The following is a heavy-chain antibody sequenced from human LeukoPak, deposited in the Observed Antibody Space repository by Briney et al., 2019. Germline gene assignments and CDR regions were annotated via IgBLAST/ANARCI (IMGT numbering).Heavy chain of an antibody. V-gene: IGHV3-33*01. D-gene: IGHD2/OR15-2a*01. J-gene: IGHJ4*02. CDR1: GFTFISYG. CDR2: IWYDGSNE. CDR3: ARDLDTATFFDY. Sequence: GRSLRLSCAASGFTFISYGMHWVRQAPGKGLEWVAFIWYDGSNEYYSDSVKGRFTISRDNSKNTLYLQMNSLRAEDTAVYYCARDLDTATFFDYWGQGTLVTVSS.